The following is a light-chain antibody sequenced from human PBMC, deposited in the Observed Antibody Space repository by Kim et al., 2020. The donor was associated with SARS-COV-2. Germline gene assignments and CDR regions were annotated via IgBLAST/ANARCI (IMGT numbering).Light chain of an antibody. Sequence: ASPGTPATLSLGTTRGVSSHLAWYQQKPGQAPRLLMYGASTRTTGVPARFSGSGSGTEFTLTISSLQSEDFAVYYCQQYNHWPPGFGGGTKVDIK. CDR3: QQYNHWPPG. V-gene: IGKV3-15*01. CDR2: GAS. CDR1: RGVSSH. J-gene: IGKJ4*02.